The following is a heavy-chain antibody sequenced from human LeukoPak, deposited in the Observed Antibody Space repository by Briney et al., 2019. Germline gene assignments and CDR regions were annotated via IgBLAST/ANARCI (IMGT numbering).Heavy chain of an antibody. CDR2: IYYSGNT. CDR3: ARHSRSSGN. V-gene: IGHV4-59*08. Sequence: SETLSLTCTVSGASISSYYWSWIRQPPGKGLEWIGYIYYSGNTNYNPSLKSRVTISVDTSKSQFSLKLTSVTAADTAVYYCARHSRSSGNWGQGTLVTVSS. J-gene: IGHJ4*02. CDR1: GASISSYY. D-gene: IGHD3-10*01.